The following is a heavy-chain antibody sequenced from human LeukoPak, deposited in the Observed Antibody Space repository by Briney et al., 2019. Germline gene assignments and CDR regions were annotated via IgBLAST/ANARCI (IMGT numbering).Heavy chain of an antibody. D-gene: IGHD2-2*01. CDR2: TNPNSGGT. CDR1: GYTFTGYY. Sequence: ASVKVSCKASGYTFTGYYMHWVRQAPGQGLEWMGWTNPNSGGTNYAQKFQGRVTMTRDTSISTAYMELSRLRSDDTAVYYCARDRYCSSTSCYTTAYFQHWGQGTLVTVSS. V-gene: IGHV1-2*02. CDR3: ARDRYCSSTSCYTTAYFQH. J-gene: IGHJ1*01.